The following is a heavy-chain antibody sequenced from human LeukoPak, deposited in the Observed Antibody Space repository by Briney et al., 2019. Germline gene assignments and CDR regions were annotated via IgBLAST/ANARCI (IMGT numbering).Heavy chain of an antibody. CDR1: GFTFSSYA. CDR2: ISVSGGST. Sequence: PGGSLRLSCAASGFTFSSYAMSWVRQAPGKGLEGVSAISVSGGSTYYADSVKGRFTISRDNSKNTLYLQMNSLRAEDTAVYYCAKVLGGIGGYYFDYWGQGPLVTVSS. V-gene: IGHV3-23*01. J-gene: IGHJ4*02. CDR3: AKVLGGIGGYYFDY. D-gene: IGHD2-15*01.